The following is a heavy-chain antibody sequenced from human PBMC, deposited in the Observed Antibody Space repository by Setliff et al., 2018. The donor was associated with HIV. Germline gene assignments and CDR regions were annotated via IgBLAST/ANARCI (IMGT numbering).Heavy chain of an antibody. Sequence: PGGSLRLSCAASGFIFDDYAMHWVRQAPGKGLEWVSGINWNSGRRAYADSVQGRFIISRDNAKNSLYLQMNSLRTDDTALYYCAQGSDPQLVTLFAYWGQGTLVTVSS. CDR1: GFIFDDYA. CDR3: AQGSDPQLVTLFAY. D-gene: IGHD6-6*01. J-gene: IGHJ4*02. V-gene: IGHV3-9*01. CDR2: INWNSGRR.